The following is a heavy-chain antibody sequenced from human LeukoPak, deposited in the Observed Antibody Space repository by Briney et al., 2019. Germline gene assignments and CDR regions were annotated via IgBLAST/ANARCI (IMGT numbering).Heavy chain of an antibody. CDR1: GFTFSSYS. J-gene: IGHJ4*02. Sequence: PGGSLRLSCAASGFTFSSYSMNWVRQAPGKGLEWVSYISSSGSTIYYADSVKGRFTISRDNAKNSLYLQMNSLRAEDTAVYYCAREKTYYSDSSGYYGTFDYWGQGTLVTVSS. V-gene: IGHV3-48*04. CDR2: ISSSGSTI. D-gene: IGHD3-22*01. CDR3: AREKTYYSDSSGYYGTFDY.